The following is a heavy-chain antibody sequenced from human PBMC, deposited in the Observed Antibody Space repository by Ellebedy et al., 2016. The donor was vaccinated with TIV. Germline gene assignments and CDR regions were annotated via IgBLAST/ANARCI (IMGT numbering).Heavy chain of an antibody. D-gene: IGHD4-17*01. CDR1: GDSISSYY. V-gene: IGHV4-59*01. Sequence: SETLSLTCTVSGDSISSYYRSWIRQPPGKGLQWIGYIYYNGNTNYNPALESRVTISLDRSKSQFSLKLRSVTAADTAVYFCAKTFAYGEYGGCWFDPWGQGTLVTVSS. J-gene: IGHJ5*02. CDR3: AKTFAYGEYGGCWFDP. CDR2: IYYNGNT.